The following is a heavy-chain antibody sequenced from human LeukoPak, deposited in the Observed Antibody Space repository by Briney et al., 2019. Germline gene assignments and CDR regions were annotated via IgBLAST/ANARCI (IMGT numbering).Heavy chain of an antibody. J-gene: IGHJ6*02. CDR1: GYSFTSYW. CDR3: ARLADGSSSVVRWGPGGPYYYYGMDV. V-gene: IGHV5-51*01. Sequence: GESLKISCKGSGYSFTSYWIGWVRQMPGKGLEWMGIIYPGDSDTRYSPSFQGQVTISADKSISTAYLQWSSLKASDTAMYYCARLADGSSSVVRWGPGGPYYYYGMDVWGQGTTVTVSS. CDR2: IYPGDSDT. D-gene: IGHD6-13*01.